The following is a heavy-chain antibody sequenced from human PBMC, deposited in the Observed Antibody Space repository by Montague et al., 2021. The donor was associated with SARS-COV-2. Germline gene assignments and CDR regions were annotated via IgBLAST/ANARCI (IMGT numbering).Heavy chain of an antibody. Sequence: SETLSLTCVVSDVSLSSSSWWSWVRQSPGKGLEWVGETYLSGFTQYNPSVKSRVTISLDDSRSQFSLRLTSVTAADTAVYFCARGGLGNRGFDYWGQGALVTVSS. CDR2: TYLSGFT. V-gene: IGHV4-4*02. J-gene: IGHJ4*02. CDR1: DVSLSSSSW. D-gene: IGHD3/OR15-3a*01. CDR3: ARGGLGNRGFDY.